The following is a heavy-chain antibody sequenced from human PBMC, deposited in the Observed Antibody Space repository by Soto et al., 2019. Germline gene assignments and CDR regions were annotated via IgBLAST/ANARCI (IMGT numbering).Heavy chain of an antibody. V-gene: IGHV1-69*06. D-gene: IGHD3-3*01. Sequence: QVQLVQSGAEVKKPGSSVKVSCKASGGTFSSYAISWVRQAPGQGLEWMGGIIPIFGTANYTQKFQGRATITADKSTSTAYMELSSLRSEDTAVYYCASGYYDFWSGYRQYYFDYWGQGTLVTVSS. CDR1: GGTFSSYA. CDR2: IIPIFGTA. CDR3: ASGYYDFWSGYRQYYFDY. J-gene: IGHJ4*02.